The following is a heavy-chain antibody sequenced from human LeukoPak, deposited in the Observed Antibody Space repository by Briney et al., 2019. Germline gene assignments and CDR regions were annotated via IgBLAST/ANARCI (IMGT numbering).Heavy chain of an antibody. CDR1: GFTVSSNY. Sequence: GGSLRLSCAASGFTVSSNYMSWVRQAPGKGLEWVSVIYSGGSTYYADSVKGRFTISRDNSKNTLYLQMNSLRAEDTAVYYCASFPITMVRGATATDAFDIWGQGTMVTVSS. CDR3: ASFPITMVRGATATDAFDI. V-gene: IGHV3-53*01. CDR2: IYSGGST. D-gene: IGHD3-10*01. J-gene: IGHJ3*02.